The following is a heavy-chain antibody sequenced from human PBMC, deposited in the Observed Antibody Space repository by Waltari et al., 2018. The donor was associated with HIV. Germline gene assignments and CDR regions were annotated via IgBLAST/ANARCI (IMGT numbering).Heavy chain of an antibody. CDR3: ARRYSGYGGRHPWFDP. Sequence: QLKLQESGPGLAKPSETLSLTCIVSGGSISSTSNNWAWIRQPPGKGLEWVGSVYHSGNTYYRRSLKSRFTISVDTSKNQFSLRLGSVTAADTAVYYCARRYSGYGGRHPWFDPWGQGTLVTVSS. CDR2: VYHSGNT. CDR1: GGSISSTSNN. D-gene: IGHD5-12*01. J-gene: IGHJ5*02. V-gene: IGHV4-39*01.